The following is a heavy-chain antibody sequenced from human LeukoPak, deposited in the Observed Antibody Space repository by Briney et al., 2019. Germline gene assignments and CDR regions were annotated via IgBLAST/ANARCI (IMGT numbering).Heavy chain of an antibody. D-gene: IGHD6-6*01. V-gene: IGHV1-69*13. CDR1: GYTFTSYG. Sequence: SVKVSCKASGYTFTSYGISWVRQAPGQGLEWMGGIIPIFGTANYAQKFQGRVTITADESTSTAYMELSSLRSEDTAVYYCARGRYSSSINSMDVWGQGTTVTVSS. CDR2: IIPIFGTA. J-gene: IGHJ6*02. CDR3: ARGRYSSSINSMDV.